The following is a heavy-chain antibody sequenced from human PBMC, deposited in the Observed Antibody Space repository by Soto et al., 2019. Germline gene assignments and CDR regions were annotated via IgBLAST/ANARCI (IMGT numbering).Heavy chain of an antibody. Sequence: QVHLVQSGAEVKKPGASVNVSCKTSGYTFTRNGISWVRQAPGQGLEWMGWISPNSGNIKYAQKLQGRVIMTTDSSRRTAYMELRTLISDDTAVYYCVKDRDSNSWPSRDVWGPGTTVTVSS. D-gene: IGHD3-22*01. V-gene: IGHV1-18*01. J-gene: IGHJ6*02. CDR1: GYTFTRNG. CDR2: ISPNSGNI. CDR3: VKDRDSNSWPSRDV.